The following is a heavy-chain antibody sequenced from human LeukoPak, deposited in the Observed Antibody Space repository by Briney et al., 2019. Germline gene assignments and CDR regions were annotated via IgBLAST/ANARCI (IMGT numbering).Heavy chain of an antibody. J-gene: IGHJ4*02. CDR2: INHSGST. V-gene: IGHV4-34*01. CDR1: GGSFSGYY. CDR3: ARGRAGDYDYVWGSYRYKDYFDY. D-gene: IGHD3-16*02. Sequence: PSETLSLTCAVYGGSFSGYYWSWIRQPPAKGLEWNGEINHSGSTNYNPSLKSRITITVDTSKNQFSLKLSSVTAADPAVYYCARGRAGDYDYVWGSYRYKDYFDYWGQGTLVTVSS.